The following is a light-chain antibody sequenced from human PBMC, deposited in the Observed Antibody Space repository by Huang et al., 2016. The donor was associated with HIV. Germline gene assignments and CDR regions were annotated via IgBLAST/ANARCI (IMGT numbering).Light chain of an antibody. V-gene: IGKV3-15*01. J-gene: IGKJ2*01. Sequence: VMMSQPPATLAASPGERVTLSCGASQSVNPNLAWYQPKPGQPPRLLISAASASATRVPARFAGSGSGAGFTLTIDSLQSDDFAVYFCQQYNKWPPEYTFGQGTRLEIK. CDR1: QSVNPN. CDR3: QQYNKWPPEYT. CDR2: AAS.